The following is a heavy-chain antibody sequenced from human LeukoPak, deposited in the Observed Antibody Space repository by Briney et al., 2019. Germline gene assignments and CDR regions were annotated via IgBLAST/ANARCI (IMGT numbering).Heavy chain of an antibody. CDR1: DGSISTYY. D-gene: IGHD5-12*01. Sequence: SETLSLTCTVSDGSISTYYWSWIRQPAGKGLEWIGRIYTSGYTNYNPSLESQVTMSVDTSKNQFSLKLSSVTAADTAVYYCARDLRGYSGYDAKYYYYMDVWGKGTTVTVSS. CDR3: ARDLRGYSGYDAKYYYYMDV. V-gene: IGHV4-4*07. J-gene: IGHJ6*03. CDR2: IYTSGYT.